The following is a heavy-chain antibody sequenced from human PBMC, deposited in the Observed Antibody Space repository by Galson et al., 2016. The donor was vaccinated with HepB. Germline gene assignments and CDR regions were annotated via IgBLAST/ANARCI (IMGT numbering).Heavy chain of an antibody. CDR2: IKQEGSET. J-gene: IGHJ4*02. V-gene: IGHV3-7*03. Sequence: SLRLSCAGSGFIFSSYWMSWVRQAPGKGLEWVSNIKQEGSETFYVDSLKGRLTISRDNAKNSLFLQMNSLRADDTAVYYCARGRLTMVRGLNGYYFDLWGQGTLVTVSS. D-gene: IGHD3-10*01. CDR1: GFIFSSYW. CDR3: ARGRLTMVRGLNGYYFDL.